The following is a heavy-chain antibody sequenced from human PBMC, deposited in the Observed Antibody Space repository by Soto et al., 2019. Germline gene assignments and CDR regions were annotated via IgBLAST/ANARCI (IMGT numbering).Heavy chain of an antibody. CDR3: ARDSGYDYYYYMDV. CDR1: GGSISSYY. D-gene: IGHD5-12*01. Sequence: SETLSLTCTVSGGSISSYYWSWIRQPPGKGLEWIGYIYYSGSTNYNPSLKSRVTISVDTSKNQFSLKLSSVTAADTAVYYCARDSGYDYYYYMDVWGKGTTVTVSS. J-gene: IGHJ6*03. V-gene: IGHV4-59*01. CDR2: IYYSGST.